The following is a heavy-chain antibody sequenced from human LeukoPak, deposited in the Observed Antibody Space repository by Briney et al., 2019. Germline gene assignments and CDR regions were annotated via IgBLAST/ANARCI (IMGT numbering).Heavy chain of an antibody. D-gene: IGHD2-21*02. CDR2: INDKSGGT. CDR1: GYTFTGYY. V-gene: IGHV1-2*02. CDR3: ARDDGGDSNNAFDI. J-gene: IGHJ3*02. Sequence: ASVKVSCKASGYTFTGYYMHWVRQAPGQGLEWMGWINDKSGGTNYAQKFQGRVTMTRDTSSSTAYMELSRLGSDDTAVYYCARDDGGDSNNAFDIWGQGAMVTVSS.